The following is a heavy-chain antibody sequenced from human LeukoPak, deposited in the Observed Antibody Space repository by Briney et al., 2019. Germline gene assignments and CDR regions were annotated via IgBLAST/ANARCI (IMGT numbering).Heavy chain of an antibody. CDR2: IGTAGDP. V-gene: IGHV3-13*05. CDR1: GFTFSSYD. J-gene: IGHJ3*02. CDR3: AREGSAAAGRSDAFDI. D-gene: IGHD6-13*01. Sequence: PGGSLRLSCVASGFTFSSYDMHWVRQATGKGLEWVSAIGTAGDPYYPGSVKGRFTISRENAKNSLYLQMNSLRAGDTAVYYCAREGSAAAGRSDAFDIWGQGTMVTVSS.